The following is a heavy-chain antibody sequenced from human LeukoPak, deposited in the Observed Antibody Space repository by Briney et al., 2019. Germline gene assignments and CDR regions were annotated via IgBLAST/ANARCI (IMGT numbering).Heavy chain of an antibody. CDR3: ARDKAKAATRPTTYYYYYYGMDV. CDR2: IIPILGIA. V-gene: IGHV1-69*04. J-gene: IGHJ6*02. CDR1: GGTFSSYA. D-gene: IGHD2-15*01. Sequence: ASVKVSCKASGGTFSSYAISWMRQAPGQGLEWMGRIIPILGIANYAQKFQGRVTITADKSTSTAYMELSSLRSEDTAVYYCARDKAKAATRPTTYYYYYYGMDVWGQGTTVTVSS.